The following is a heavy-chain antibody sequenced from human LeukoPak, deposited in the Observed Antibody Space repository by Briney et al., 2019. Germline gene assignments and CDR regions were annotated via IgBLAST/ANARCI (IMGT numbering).Heavy chain of an antibody. D-gene: IGHD6-13*01. CDR3: ARAHPLSSSWYGGQWLVLGY. V-gene: IGHV4-34*01. CDR1: GGPFSGYY. J-gene: IGHJ4*02. CDR2: INHSGST. Sequence: PSETLSLPCAVYGGPFSGYYWRWLRQPPGKGLEWIGEINHSGSTNYIPSLKSRVTISVDSSKNQFSLKLSSVTAADTAVYYCARAHPLSSSWYGGQWLVLGYGGQGTLVTVSS.